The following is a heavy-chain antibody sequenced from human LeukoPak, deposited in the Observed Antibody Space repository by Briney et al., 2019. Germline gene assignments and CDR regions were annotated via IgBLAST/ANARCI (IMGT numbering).Heavy chain of an antibody. V-gene: IGHV4-38-2*02. CDR2: IYHSGST. D-gene: IGHD3-10*01. CDR3: ARSSYYYAADAFDI. J-gene: IGHJ3*02. CDR1: GYSISSGYY. Sequence: SETLSLTCTVSGYSISSGYYWGWIRQPPGKGLEWIGSIYHSGSTYYNPSLKSRVTISVDTSKNQFSLKLSSVTAADTPVYYCARSSYYYAADAFDIWGQGTMVTVSS.